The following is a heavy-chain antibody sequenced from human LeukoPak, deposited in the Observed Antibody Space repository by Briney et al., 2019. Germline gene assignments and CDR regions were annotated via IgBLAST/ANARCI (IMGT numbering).Heavy chain of an antibody. CDR3: AKHYDSSGDYFDY. Sequence: PGGSLRLSCAASGFTFSSYSMNWVRQAPGKGLEWVSAISGSGGSTYYADSVKGRFTISRDNSKNTLYLQMNSLRAEDTAVYYCAKHYDSSGDYFDYWGQGTLVTVSS. V-gene: IGHV3-23*01. D-gene: IGHD3-22*01. CDR1: GFTFSSYS. CDR2: ISGSGGST. J-gene: IGHJ4*02.